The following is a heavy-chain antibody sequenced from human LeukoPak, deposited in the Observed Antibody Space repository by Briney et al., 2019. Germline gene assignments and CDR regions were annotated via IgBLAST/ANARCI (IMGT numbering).Heavy chain of an antibody. D-gene: IGHD1-26*01. J-gene: IGHJ4*02. Sequence: GESLKISCKGSGYSFATYWIAWVRQMPGKGLEWMGIIYPGDSYTRYSTAFQGQVTISADKFITNAYLPWSSLKASDTARYYRANISPATLREATNIDFFDYWGQGTLDSVSS. CDR3: ANISPATLREATNIDFFDY. CDR2: IYPGDSYT. V-gene: IGHV5-51*01. CDR1: GYSFATYW.